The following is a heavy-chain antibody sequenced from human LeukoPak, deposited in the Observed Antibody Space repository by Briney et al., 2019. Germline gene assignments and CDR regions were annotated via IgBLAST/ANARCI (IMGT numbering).Heavy chain of an antibody. CDR3: AKDGRGSYAEYYYYGIDV. Sequence: DGSNKYYPDSVKGRFTISRDNSENTLYLQMDSLRVEDTAVYYCAKDGRGSYAEYYYYGIDVWSQGTTVTVSS. CDR2: DGSNK. V-gene: IGHV3-30*02. D-gene: IGHD1-26*01. J-gene: IGHJ6*02.